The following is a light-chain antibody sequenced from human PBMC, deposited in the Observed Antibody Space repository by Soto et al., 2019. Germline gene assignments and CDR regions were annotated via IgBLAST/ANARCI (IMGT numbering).Light chain of an antibody. J-gene: IGKJ5*01. CDR1: QSVSSY. V-gene: IGKV3-11*01. CDR3: QQRRDWPIT. Sequence: EIVLTQSPATLSLSPGERATLSCRASQSVSSYLAWYQQKPGQAPRLLLYDASNRATGIPVRFSGSGSGTDFTLTISSLEPEDFAVYYCQQRRDWPITFGRGTRLEIK. CDR2: DAS.